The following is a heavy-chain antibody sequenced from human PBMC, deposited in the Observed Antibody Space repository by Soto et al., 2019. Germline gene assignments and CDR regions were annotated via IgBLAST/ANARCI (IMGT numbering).Heavy chain of an antibody. CDR1: GGTFSSYA. CDR3: ERPIYCSGGSCSDYFDY. Sequence: QVQLVQSGAEVKKPGSSVKVSCKASGGTFSSYAISWVRQAPGQGLEWMGGIIPIFGTANYAQKFQGRVTITADESTSNAYMELSSVRSAATAVYYCERPIYCSGGSCSDYFDYWGQGTLVTVSS. V-gene: IGHV1-69*01. CDR2: IIPIFGTA. J-gene: IGHJ4*02. D-gene: IGHD2-15*01.